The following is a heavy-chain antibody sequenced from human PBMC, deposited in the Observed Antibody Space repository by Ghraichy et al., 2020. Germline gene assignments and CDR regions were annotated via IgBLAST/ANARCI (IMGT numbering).Heavy chain of an antibody. CDR3: AKDVSSITMIVVVITHFDY. Sequence: GGSLRLSCAASGFTFSSYAMSWVRQAPGKGLEWVSAISGSGGSTYYADSVKGRFTISRDNSKNTLYLQMNSLRAEDTAVYYCAKDVSSITMIVVVITHFDYWGQGTLVTVSS. CDR1: GFTFSSYA. D-gene: IGHD3-22*01. CDR2: ISGSGGST. J-gene: IGHJ4*02. V-gene: IGHV3-23*01.